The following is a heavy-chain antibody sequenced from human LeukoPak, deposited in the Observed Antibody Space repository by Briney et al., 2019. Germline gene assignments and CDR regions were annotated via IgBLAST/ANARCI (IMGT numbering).Heavy chain of an antibody. CDR1: NDAIAGYS. V-gene: IGHV4-59*01. J-gene: IGHJ3*02. CDR2: IYYSGDT. D-gene: IGHD3-22*01. CDR3: ARDESYYDSPRFAFDI. Sequence: SETLSLTCTVSNDAIAGYSWSWIRQPPGKGLEWIGYIYYSGDTNYNPSLQSRVTISVDTSKNQFSLKLTSVTTADTAVYYCARDESYYDSPRFAFDIWGQGTMVTVSS.